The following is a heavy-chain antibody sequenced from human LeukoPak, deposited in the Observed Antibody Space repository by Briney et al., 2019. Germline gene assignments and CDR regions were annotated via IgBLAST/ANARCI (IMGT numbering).Heavy chain of an antibody. J-gene: IGHJ3*02. CDR1: GGSISSYY. V-gene: IGHV4-59*08. Sequence: PSETLSLTCTVSGGSISSYYWSWIRQPPGKGLEWIGHIYYSGSTNHNPALKSRVTISVDTSKNQFSLKLSSVTAADTAVYYCARRILHYYDSSGYDDAFDIWGQGTMVTVSS. CDR2: IYYSGST. D-gene: IGHD3-22*01. CDR3: ARRILHYYDSSGYDDAFDI.